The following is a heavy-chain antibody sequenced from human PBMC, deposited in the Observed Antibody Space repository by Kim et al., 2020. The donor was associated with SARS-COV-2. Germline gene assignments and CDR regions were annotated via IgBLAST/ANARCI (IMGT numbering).Heavy chain of an antibody. V-gene: IGHV1-8*01. CDR2: MNPNSGNT. D-gene: IGHD2-21*02. CDR3: ARGARLFPLPRVTPPDY. Sequence: ASVKVSCKASGYTFTSYDINWVRQATGQGLEWMGWMNPNSGNTGYAQKFQGRVTMTRNTSISTAYMELSSLRSEDTAVYYCARGARLFPLPRVTPPDYWGQGTLVTVSS. CDR1: GYTFTSYD. J-gene: IGHJ4*02.